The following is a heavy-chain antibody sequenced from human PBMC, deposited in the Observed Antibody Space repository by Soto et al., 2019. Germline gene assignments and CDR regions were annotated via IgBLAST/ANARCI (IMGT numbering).Heavy chain of an antibody. CDR2: ISGSSNAI. J-gene: IGHJ4*01. Sequence: EVQLVESGGNWVQPGGSLRLTCALSGFTPRNFALNWFRQAPGRGLEWVSYISGSSNAIYYADSVRGRFTTSRDNAENSLYLQMNSLRAEDTAVYYCVRGRLGFFDFWGHGTLVTVSS. D-gene: IGHD6-19*01. V-gene: IGHV3-48*01. CDR3: VRGRLGFFDF. CDR1: GFTPRNFA.